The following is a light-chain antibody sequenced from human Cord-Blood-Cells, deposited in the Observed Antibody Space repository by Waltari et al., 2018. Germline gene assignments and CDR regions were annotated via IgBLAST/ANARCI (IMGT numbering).Light chain of an antibody. Sequence: EIVLMQSPDTLSLSPGERATLSCRASQSVSSSYLAWYQQTPGQAPRLLIYGASSRATGIPDRFSGSWSGTDFTLTISKLEPEDFAVYYCQQYGSSPRTFGQGTKVEIK. CDR3: QQYGSSPRT. CDR1: QSVSSSY. J-gene: IGKJ1*01. CDR2: GAS. V-gene: IGKV3-20*01.